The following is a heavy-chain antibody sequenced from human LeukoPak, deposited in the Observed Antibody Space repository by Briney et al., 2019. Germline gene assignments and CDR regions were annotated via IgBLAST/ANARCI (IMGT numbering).Heavy chain of an antibody. J-gene: IGHJ4*02. V-gene: IGHV3-21*01. Sequence: GGSLRLSCAASGFTFSSYSMNWVRQAPGKGLEWVSSISSSSSYIYYADSVKGRFTISRDNAKNSLYLQMNSLRAEDTAVYYCARALRGGSGYYLGLYYFDYWGQGTLVTVSS. D-gene: IGHD3-22*01. CDR2: ISSSSSYI. CDR1: GFTFSSYS. CDR3: ARALRGGSGYYLGLYYFDY.